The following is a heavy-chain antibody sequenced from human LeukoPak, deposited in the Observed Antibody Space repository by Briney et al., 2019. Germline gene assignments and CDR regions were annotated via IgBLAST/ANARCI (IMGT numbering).Heavy chain of an antibody. V-gene: IGHV3-30*18. D-gene: IGHD1-26*01. Sequence: GGFLRLSCAASGFTFSTYGMHWVRQAPGKGLEWVAVVSNDGSNKYSADSVKGRFTISRDNSKNALYLQMNSLRAEDTAVYYCAKSQSYQIYYYTIDVWGQGTTVTVSS. CDR2: VSNDGSNK. CDR3: AKSQSYQIYYYTIDV. J-gene: IGHJ6*02. CDR1: GFTFSTYG.